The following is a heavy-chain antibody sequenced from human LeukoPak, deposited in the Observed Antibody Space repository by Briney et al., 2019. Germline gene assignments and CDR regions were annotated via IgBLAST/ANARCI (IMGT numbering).Heavy chain of an antibody. CDR3: ARAGELVTMVRGVTNWFDP. CDR1: GYTFSSYG. Sequence: ASVKVSCKASGYTFSSYGISWVRQAPGQGLEWMGWISVYNGNTNYAQKLQGRVTMTTDTSTSTAYMELRSLRSDDTAVYYCARAGELVTMVRGVTNWFDPWGQGTLVTVSS. CDR2: ISVYNGNT. J-gene: IGHJ5*02. V-gene: IGHV1-18*01. D-gene: IGHD3-10*01.